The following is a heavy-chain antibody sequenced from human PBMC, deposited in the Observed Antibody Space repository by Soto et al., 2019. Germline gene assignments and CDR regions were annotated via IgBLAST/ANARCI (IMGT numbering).Heavy chain of an antibody. CDR1: GFTFSSYG. Sequence: QVQLVESGGGVVQPGRSLRLSCAASGFTFSSYGMHWVRQAPGKGLEWVAVIWYDGSNKYYADSVKGRFTISRDNSKNTLYLQINSLRAEDTAVYYCARDLIAVAGTGDAFDIWGQGTMVTVSS. CDR2: IWYDGSNK. D-gene: IGHD6-19*01. V-gene: IGHV3-33*01. J-gene: IGHJ3*02. CDR3: ARDLIAVAGTGDAFDI.